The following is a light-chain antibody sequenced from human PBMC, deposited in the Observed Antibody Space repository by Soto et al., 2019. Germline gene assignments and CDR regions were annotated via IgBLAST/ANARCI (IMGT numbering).Light chain of an antibody. CDR2: GSS. V-gene: IGKV3-20*01. J-gene: IGKJ2*01. Sequence: VLTQSPGTLSLSPGERATLSCRASQSISSGYLAWYQQKPGQAPRLLLYGSSNRATGIPDRFSGSGSGTDFTLTISRLEPEDFAVYSCQQYGSIPYTFGQGTKVDIK. CDR1: QSISSGY. CDR3: QQYGSIPYT.